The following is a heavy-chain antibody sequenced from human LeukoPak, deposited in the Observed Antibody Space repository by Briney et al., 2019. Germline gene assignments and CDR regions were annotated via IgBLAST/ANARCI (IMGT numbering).Heavy chain of an antibody. V-gene: IGHV5-51*01. CDR2: IYPGDSDT. CDR1: GYSFTSYW. D-gene: IGHD1-14*01. CDR3: AIIPDRYYYYYGMDV. J-gene: IGHJ6*02. Sequence: GESLKISCKGSGYSFTSYWIGWVRQMPGKGLGWMGIIYPGDSDTRYSPSFQGQVTISADKSISTAYLQWSSLKASDTAMYYCAIIPDRYYYYYGMDVWGQGTTVTVSS.